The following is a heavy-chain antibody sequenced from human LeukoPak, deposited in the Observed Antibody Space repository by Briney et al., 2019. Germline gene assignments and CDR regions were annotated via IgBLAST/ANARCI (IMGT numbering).Heavy chain of an antibody. CDR2: IYYSGST. CDR1: GGSISSSSYY. CDR3: ARHPAYYSNYNFDY. V-gene: IGHV4-39*01. Sequence: SETLSLTCTVSGGSISSSSYYWGWIRQPPGKGMESIGSIYYSGSTYYNPSLKSRVTISVDTSKNQFSLKLSSVTAADTAVYYCARHPAYYSNYNFDYWGQGTLVTVSS. J-gene: IGHJ4*02. D-gene: IGHD4-11*01.